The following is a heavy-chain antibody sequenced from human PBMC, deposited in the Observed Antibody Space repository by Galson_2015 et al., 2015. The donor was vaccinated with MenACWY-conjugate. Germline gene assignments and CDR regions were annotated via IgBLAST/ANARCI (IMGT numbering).Heavy chain of an antibody. J-gene: IGHJ4*02. D-gene: IGHD5-18*01. V-gene: IGHV6-1*01. CDR2: TYYRSKWYN. CDR1: GDSVSSNSAA. Sequence: CAISGDSVSSNSAAWNWIRQSPSRGLEWLGRTYYRSKWYNGYAVSVKSRISINPDTSKNQLTLHLNSVTPEDTAVYYCARAALLRGYIFMYFFDYWGQGTLVTVSS. CDR3: ARAALLRGYIFMYFFDY.